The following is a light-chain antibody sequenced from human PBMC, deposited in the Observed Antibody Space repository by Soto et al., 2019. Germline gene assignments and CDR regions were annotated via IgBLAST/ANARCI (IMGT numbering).Light chain of an antibody. CDR3: SSYKSSSTPYV. Sequence: QSVLTQPASVSGSPGQSITISCTGTSSDVGGYNYVSWYQQHPVKAPKLMIYDVTNRPSGVSDRFSGSTSGNTASLTICGLQAEDEADYYCSSYKSSSTPYVFGTGTKLTVL. CDR1: SSDVGGYNY. CDR2: DVT. J-gene: IGLJ1*01. V-gene: IGLV2-14*01.